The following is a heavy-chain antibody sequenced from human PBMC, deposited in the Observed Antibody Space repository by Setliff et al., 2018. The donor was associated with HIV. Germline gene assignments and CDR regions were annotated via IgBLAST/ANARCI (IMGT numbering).Heavy chain of an antibody. CDR1: GFSLSTSGVG. V-gene: IGHV2-5*01. CDR2: IYWSDDK. CDR3: AHRLSYYDTSGYYSYYFDY. D-gene: IGHD3-22*01. J-gene: IGHJ4*02. Sequence: SGPTLVNPTQTLTLTCTFSGFSLSTSGVGVGWIRQPPGKALEWLALIYWSDDKRYSPSLKSRLTITKDTSKNQVVLTMTNMDPVDTATYYCAHRLSYYDTSGYYSYYFDYWGQGTLVTVSS.